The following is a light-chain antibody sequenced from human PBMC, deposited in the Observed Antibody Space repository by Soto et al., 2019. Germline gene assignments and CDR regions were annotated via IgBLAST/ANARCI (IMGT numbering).Light chain of an antibody. V-gene: IGLV2-23*01. Sequence: QSVLAQPASVSGSPGQSITISCTGSSSDVGSYNLVSWYQHHADKAPKLIIYEGTKRPSGVSYRFSGSKSGNTASLTISGLQAEDEADYYCCSYADTTTLVFGGGTTVTVL. CDR3: CSYADTTTLV. J-gene: IGLJ3*02. CDR1: SSDVGSYNL. CDR2: EGT.